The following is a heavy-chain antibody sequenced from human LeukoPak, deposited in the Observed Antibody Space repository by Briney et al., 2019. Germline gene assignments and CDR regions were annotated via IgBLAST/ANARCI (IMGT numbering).Heavy chain of an antibody. J-gene: IGHJ5*02. CDR2: IYYSGST. D-gene: IGHD3-22*01. CDR3: ARDGYYYDTSGYSYNWFDP. CDR1: GGSISTYY. Sequence: SETLSLTCTVSGGSISTYYWSWIRQPPGKGLEWIGYIYYSGSTSYNPSLKSRVTISVDTSKNQFSLKLSSVTAADTAVYYCARDGYYYDTSGYSYNWFDPWGQGTLVTVSS. V-gene: IGHV4-59*12.